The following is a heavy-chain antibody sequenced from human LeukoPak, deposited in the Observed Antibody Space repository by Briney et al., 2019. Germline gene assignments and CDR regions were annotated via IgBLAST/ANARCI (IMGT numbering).Heavy chain of an antibody. Sequence: PSETLSLTCTVSGASISGYFWSWIRQPPGKGLEWIAFIYYTGSAHYNPSLKSRVTISVDTSENQFSLKLSAVTAADTAVYYCARRHYYGSGSLDYWGQGTLVTVSS. CDR3: ARRHYYGSGSLDY. CDR2: IYYTGSA. J-gene: IGHJ4*02. V-gene: IGHV4-59*08. CDR1: GASISGYF. D-gene: IGHD3-10*01.